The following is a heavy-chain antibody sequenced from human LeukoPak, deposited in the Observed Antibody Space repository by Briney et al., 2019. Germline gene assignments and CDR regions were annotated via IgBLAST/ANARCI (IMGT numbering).Heavy chain of an antibody. CDR3: ARDRQGYDYVWGSYRPPQD. D-gene: IGHD3-16*02. Sequence: ASVTVSCKASGYTFTSFGISWVRQAPGQGVEWMGWISAYNGNTKYAQKLQGRVTMTRDTSTSTVYMELSSLRSEDTAVYYCARDRQGYDYVWGSYRPPQDWGQGTLVTVSS. CDR2: ISAYNGNT. J-gene: IGHJ4*02. CDR1: GYTFTSFG. V-gene: IGHV1-18*01.